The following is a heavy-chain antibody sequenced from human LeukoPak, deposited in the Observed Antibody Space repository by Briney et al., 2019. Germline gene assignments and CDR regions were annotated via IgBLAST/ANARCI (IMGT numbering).Heavy chain of an antibody. CDR1: GFSLSTSGVG. J-gene: IGHJ6*03. V-gene: IGHV2-5*02. D-gene: IGHD3-10*01. CDR3: AHSSSSMVRGVIIDYYMDA. Sequence: SGPTLVKPTQTLTLTCTFSGFSLSTSGVGVGWIRQPPGKALEWLALIYWDDDKRYSPSLKSRLTITKDTSKNQVVLTMTNMDPVDTATYYCAHSSSSMVRGVIIDYYMDAWGKGTTVTVSS. CDR2: IYWDDDK.